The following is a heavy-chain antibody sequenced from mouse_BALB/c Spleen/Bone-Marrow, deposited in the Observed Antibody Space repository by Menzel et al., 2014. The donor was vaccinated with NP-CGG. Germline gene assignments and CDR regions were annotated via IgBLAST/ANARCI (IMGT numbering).Heavy chain of an antibody. CDR3: ARNSHYYGYYYAMDY. D-gene: IGHD1-2*01. CDR2: IWSGGST. CDR1: GFSLTSYG. Sequence: VQLQESGPGLVQPSQRLSITCTVSGFSLTSYGVYWVRQSPGKGLEWLGVIWSGGSTDYNAAFISRLSISKDNSKSQVFFKMNSLQANDTAIYYCARNSHYYGYYYAMDYWGQGTSVTVSS. V-gene: IGHV2-2*02. J-gene: IGHJ4*01.